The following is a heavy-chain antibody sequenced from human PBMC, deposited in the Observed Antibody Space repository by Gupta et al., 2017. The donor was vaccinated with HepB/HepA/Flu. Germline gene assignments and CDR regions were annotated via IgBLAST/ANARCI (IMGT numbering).Heavy chain of an antibody. CDR3: ARLVGGSSWTPDY. V-gene: IGHV3-21*01. CDR2: ISSSSSYI. CDR1: GFTFSSYS. D-gene: IGHD6-13*01. Sequence: EVQLVESGGGLVKPGGSLRLSCAASGFTFSSYSMNWVRQAPGKGLEWVSSISSSSSYIYYADSVKGRFTISRDNAKNSLYLQMNSLRAEDTAVYYCARLVGGSSWTPDYWGQGTLVTVSS. J-gene: IGHJ4*02.